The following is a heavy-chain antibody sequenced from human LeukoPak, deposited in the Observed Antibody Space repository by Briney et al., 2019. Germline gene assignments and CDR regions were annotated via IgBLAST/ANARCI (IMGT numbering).Heavy chain of an antibody. Sequence: SVKVSCKASGGTFSSYAISWVRQAPGQGLEWMGGIIPIFGTANYAQKFQGRVTITADESTSTAYMELSSLRSEDTAVYYCARDFRYYGSGSYFDYWGQGTLVTVSS. CDR1: GGTFSSYA. CDR3: ARDFRYYGSGSYFDY. CDR2: IIPIFGTA. V-gene: IGHV1-69*13. D-gene: IGHD3-10*01. J-gene: IGHJ4*02.